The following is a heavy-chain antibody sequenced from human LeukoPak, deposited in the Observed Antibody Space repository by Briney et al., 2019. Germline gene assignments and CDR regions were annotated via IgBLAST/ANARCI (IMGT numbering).Heavy chain of an antibody. D-gene: IGHD3-9*01. CDR2: ISGSGGST. CDR3: AKGSGYFDWLYGY. CDR1: GFTFSSYA. V-gene: IGHV3-23*01. Sequence: GGSLRLSCAASGFTFSSYAMSWVRQAPGKGLEWVSAISGSGGSTYYADSVKGRFTISRDNSKNTLYLQMNSLRAEDTAVYHCAKGSGYFDWLYGYWGQGTLVTVSS. J-gene: IGHJ4*02.